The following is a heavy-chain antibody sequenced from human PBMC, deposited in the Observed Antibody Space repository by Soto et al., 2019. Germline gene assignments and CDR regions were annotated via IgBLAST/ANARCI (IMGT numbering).Heavy chain of an antibody. V-gene: IGHV1-8*01. CDR2: MNPNNGAA. CDR1: GYTFTNYD. CDR3: ASARGKHRDYRCFDD. Sequence: ASVKVSCKASGYTFTNYDINWVRQAAGQGLEWMGWMNPNNGAADYAQKFQGRVTMTRDTSTSTAFMEVNSLRSEDTAVYYCASARGKHRDYRCFDDWGQGTQVTVSS. D-gene: IGHD1-26*01. J-gene: IGHJ5*02.